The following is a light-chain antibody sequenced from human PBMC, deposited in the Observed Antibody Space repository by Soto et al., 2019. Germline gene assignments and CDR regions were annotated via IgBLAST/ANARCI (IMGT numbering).Light chain of an antibody. Sequence: EIVMTQSPATLSVSPGGRATLSCRSSQNVGSKLAWYQHKPGQAPRFLIYGASTRAAGIPDRFSGSGSGTEFTLTISSLQSEDFAVYYCHHYYNWPRTFGQGTKVDIK. V-gene: IGKV3-15*01. CDR1: QNVGSK. CDR3: HHYYNWPRT. CDR2: GAS. J-gene: IGKJ1*01.